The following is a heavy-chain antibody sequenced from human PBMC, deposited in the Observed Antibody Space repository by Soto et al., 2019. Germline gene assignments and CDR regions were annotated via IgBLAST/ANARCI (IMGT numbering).Heavy chain of an antibody. Sequence: QVQLQESGPGLVKPSETLSLICTVSGGSISSYYWGWIRQPPGKRLEWIGYIYYSGSTNYNPSLXRXLXXAVDTSKNQLSRILSSVAAADSPVYYCARCNHFDCWGQGPLVTVSS. CDR1: GGSISSYY. CDR2: IYYSGST. CDR3: ARCNHFDC. J-gene: IGHJ4*02. V-gene: IGHV4-59*01.